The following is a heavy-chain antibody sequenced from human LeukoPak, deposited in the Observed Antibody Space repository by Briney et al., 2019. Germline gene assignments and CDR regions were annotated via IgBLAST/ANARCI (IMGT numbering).Heavy chain of an antibody. Sequence: GGSLRLSCAASGFTFSNAWMSWVRQAPGKGLEWVGRIKSKTDGGTTDYAAPVKGRFTISRDDSKNTLYLQMNSLKTEDTAVYYCTTGTDGCSSPSCPFQSWGQGTLVTVSS. D-gene: IGHD2-2*01. CDR3: TTGTDGCSSPSCPFQS. CDR1: GFTFSNAW. V-gene: IGHV3-15*01. J-gene: IGHJ1*01. CDR2: IKSKTDGGTT.